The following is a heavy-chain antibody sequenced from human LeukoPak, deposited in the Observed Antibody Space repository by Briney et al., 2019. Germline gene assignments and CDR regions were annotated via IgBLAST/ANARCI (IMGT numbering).Heavy chain of an antibody. CDR3: ARGFANWVTTFDY. CDR2: IIPIFGTA. CDR1: GGTFSSYA. Sequence: ASVKVSCKASGGTFSSYAISWVRQAPGQGLEWMGGIIPIFGTANYAQKFQGRVTITADESTSTAYMELSSLRSEDTAVYYCARGFANWVTTFDYWGHGSQVTVSS. D-gene: IGHD4-17*01. J-gene: IGHJ4*01. V-gene: IGHV1-69*13.